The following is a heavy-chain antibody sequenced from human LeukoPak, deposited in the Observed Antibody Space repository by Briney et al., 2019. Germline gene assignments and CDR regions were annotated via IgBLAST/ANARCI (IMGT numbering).Heavy chain of an antibody. CDR1: GASINSYY. CDR3: ARETSSTFDY. D-gene: IGHD2-2*01. V-gene: IGHV4-59*06. CDR2: IYYSGST. J-gene: IGHJ4*02. Sequence: SETLSLTCTVSGASINSYYWSWIRQHPGKGLEWIGYIYYSGSTYYNPSLKSRVTISVDTSKNQFSLKLSSVTAADTAVYYCARETSSTFDYWGQGTLVTVSS.